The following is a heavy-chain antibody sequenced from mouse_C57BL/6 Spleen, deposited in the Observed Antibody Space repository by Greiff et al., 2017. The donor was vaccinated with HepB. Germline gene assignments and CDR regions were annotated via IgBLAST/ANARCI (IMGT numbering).Heavy chain of an antibody. CDR3: ASDPPYYGSREGPWFAY. J-gene: IGHJ3*01. CDR1: GYSITSGYY. CDR2: ISYDGSN. V-gene: IGHV3-6*01. D-gene: IGHD1-1*01. Sequence: VQLQQSGPGLVKPSQSLSLTCSVTGYSITSGYYWNWIRQFPGNKLEWMGYISYDGSNNYNPSLKNRISITRDTSKNQFFLKLNSVTTEDTATYYCASDPPYYGSREGPWFAYWGQGTLVTVSA.